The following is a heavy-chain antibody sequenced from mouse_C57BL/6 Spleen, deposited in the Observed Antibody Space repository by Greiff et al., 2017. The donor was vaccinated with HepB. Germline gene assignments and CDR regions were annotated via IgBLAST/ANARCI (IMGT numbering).Heavy chain of an antibody. V-gene: IGHV1-80*01. CDR3: SREGTFYYFDY. J-gene: IGHJ2*01. CDR1: GYAFSSYW. CDR2: IYPGDGDT. Sequence: VQLQQSGAELVKPGASVKISCKASGYAFSSYWMNWVKQRPGKGLEWIGQIYPGDGDTNYNGKFKGKATLTADKSSSTAYMKLSSLTSEDSAVYFCSREGTFYYFDYWGQGTTLTVSS.